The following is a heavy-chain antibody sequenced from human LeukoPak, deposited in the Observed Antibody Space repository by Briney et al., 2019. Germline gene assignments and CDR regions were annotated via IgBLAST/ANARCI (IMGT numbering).Heavy chain of an antibody. Sequence: GGSLRLSCAASGFTFSSYWMNWVRQAPGKGLEWVANIKQDGSEKYYVDSVKGRFTISRDNSKNTLYLQMNSLRAEDTAVYYCARDQSTLIPFDYWGQGTLVTVSS. CDR1: GFTFSSYW. V-gene: IGHV3-7*01. J-gene: IGHJ4*02. D-gene: IGHD3-16*01. CDR3: ARDQSTLIPFDY. CDR2: IKQDGSEK.